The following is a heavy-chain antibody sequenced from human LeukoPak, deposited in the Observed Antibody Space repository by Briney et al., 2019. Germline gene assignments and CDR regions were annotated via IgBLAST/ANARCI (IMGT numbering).Heavy chain of an antibody. D-gene: IGHD3-9*01. J-gene: IGHJ4*02. CDR3: ARAPLRYFDWLPHY. Sequence: GGSLRLSCAASGFTVSSNYMSWVRQAPGKGLEWVSVIYSGGSTYYADSVKGRFTISRDNSKNTLYLQMNSLRAEDTAVYYCARAPLRYFDWLPHYWGQGTLVTVSS. CDR1: GFTVSSNY. V-gene: IGHV3-66*01. CDR2: IYSGGST.